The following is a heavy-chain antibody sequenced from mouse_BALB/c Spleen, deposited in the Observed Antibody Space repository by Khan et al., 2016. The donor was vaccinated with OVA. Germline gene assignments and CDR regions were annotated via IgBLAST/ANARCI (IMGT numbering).Heavy chain of an antibody. CDR3: ARTARIKY. Sequence: VQLKESGPGLVKPSQSLSLTCTVTGYSITSGYGWNWIRQFPGNKLEWIGYISYSGSTNYNPSLKSRISFTRDTSKNQFFLQLNSVTTEDTATYYCARTARIKYWGQGTTLTVSS. V-gene: IGHV3-2*02. D-gene: IGHD1-2*01. J-gene: IGHJ2*01. CDR1: GYSITSGYG. CDR2: ISYSGST.